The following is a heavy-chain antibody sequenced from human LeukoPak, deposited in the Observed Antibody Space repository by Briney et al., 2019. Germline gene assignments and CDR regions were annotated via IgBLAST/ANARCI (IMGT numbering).Heavy chain of an antibody. J-gene: IGHJ4*02. Sequence: PGGSLRLSCAASGFTFSSYSMNWVRQAPGKGLEWVSSISSSSSYIYYADSVKGRFTISRDNAQNALFLQMDSLRVEDTAVYYCAAGTAADYWGQGTRVTVSS. CDR2: ISSSSSYI. CDR3: AAGTAADY. CDR1: GFTFSSYS. V-gene: IGHV3-21*04. D-gene: IGHD6-13*01.